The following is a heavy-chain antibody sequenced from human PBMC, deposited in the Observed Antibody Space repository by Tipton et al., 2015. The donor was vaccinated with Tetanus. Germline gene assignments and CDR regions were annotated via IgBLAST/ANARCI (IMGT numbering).Heavy chain of an antibody. CDR1: GYTFTSYG. CDR2: ISAYNGNT. Sequence: QVQLVQSGAEVKKPGASVKVSCKASGYTFTSYGISWVRQAPGQGLEWMGWISAYNGNTNYAQKLQGRVTMTTDTSTSPAYMELRSLRSDDPAVYYCARVWGTIPPTVTTKIDYWGQGTLVTVSS. V-gene: IGHV1-18*04. CDR3: ARVWGTIPPTVTTKIDY. D-gene: IGHD4-17*01. J-gene: IGHJ4*02.